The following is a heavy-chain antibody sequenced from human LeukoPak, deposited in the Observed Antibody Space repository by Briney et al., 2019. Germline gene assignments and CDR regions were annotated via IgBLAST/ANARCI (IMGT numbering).Heavy chain of an antibody. J-gene: IGHJ6*03. Sequence: SVKVSCKASGGTFSSYAISWVRQAPGQGLEWMGGIIPIFGTANYAQKFQGRVTITADKSTSTAYMELSSLRSEDTAVYYCATPGNYGPTYYYYYMDVWGKGTTVTISS. CDR1: GGTFSSYA. V-gene: IGHV1-69*06. CDR3: ATPGNYGPTYYYYYMDV. D-gene: IGHD4-23*01. CDR2: IIPIFGTA.